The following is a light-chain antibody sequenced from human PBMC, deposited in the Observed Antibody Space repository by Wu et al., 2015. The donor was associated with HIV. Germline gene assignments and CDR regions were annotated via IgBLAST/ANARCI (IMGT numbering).Light chain of an antibody. Sequence: EIVLTQSPATLSLSPGERATLSCRASQSIYNYLVWYQQKPGQAPRLLIYDASNRATGIPARFSGSGSGTDFTLTISSLEPEDFAVYYCLQYGSSPQTFGQGTMVEIK. CDR1: QSIYNY. J-gene: IGKJ1*01. CDR2: DAS. CDR3: LQYGSSPQT. V-gene: IGKV3-11*01.